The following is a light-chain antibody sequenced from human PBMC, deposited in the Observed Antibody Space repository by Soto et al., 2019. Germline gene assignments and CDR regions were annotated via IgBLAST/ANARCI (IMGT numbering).Light chain of an antibody. CDR2: AAS. V-gene: IGKV1-39*01. CDR3: QQSYSTPRT. CDR1: QSISSY. J-gene: IGKJ1*01. Sequence: DIQMTQSPSSLSASVGDRVTITCRASQSISSYLNWYHQKPGKAPKLLIYAASSLQSGVPSRFSGSRSATDFTLTISSLQPEDFATYYCQQSYSTPRTFGQGTKVEIK.